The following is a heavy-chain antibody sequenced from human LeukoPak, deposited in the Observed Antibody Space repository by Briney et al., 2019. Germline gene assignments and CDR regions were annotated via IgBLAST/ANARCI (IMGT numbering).Heavy chain of an antibody. Sequence: PGGSLRLSCAASGFTFSSYSMNWVRQAPGKGLEWVAVISYDGSNKYYADSVKGRFTISRDNSKNTLYLQMNSLRAEDTAVYYCAKEGYWGQGTLVTVSS. J-gene: IGHJ4*02. CDR3: AKEGY. CDR1: GFTFSSYS. CDR2: ISYDGSNK. V-gene: IGHV3-30*18.